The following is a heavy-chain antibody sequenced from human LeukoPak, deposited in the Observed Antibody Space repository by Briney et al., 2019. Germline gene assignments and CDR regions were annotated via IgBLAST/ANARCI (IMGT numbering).Heavy chain of an antibody. J-gene: IGHJ4*02. Sequence: GGSLRLSCAASGFTFTSFWMTWVRQSPGKGLEWVANINRDGTKTTYVDSVKGRFTISRDNAKNSLYLQMNSLRAEDTAVYYCARDGYSWLSNDNWGQGTLVTVSS. V-gene: IGHV3-7*01. D-gene: IGHD5-18*01. CDR2: INRDGTKT. CDR3: ARDGYSWLSNDN. CDR1: GFTFTSFW.